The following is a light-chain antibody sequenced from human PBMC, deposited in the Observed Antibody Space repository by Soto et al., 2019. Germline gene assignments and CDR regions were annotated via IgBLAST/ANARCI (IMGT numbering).Light chain of an antibody. V-gene: IGLV3-1*01. CDR1: KLGEKF. Sequence: SYELTQPPSVSVSPGQTARITCSGDKLGEKFACWYQQKPGQSPVVVIYEDKKRPSAIPERFSGSNSGNTATLTISGTETMDEGDYYCQTWDNNTVVFGGGIKLTVL. CDR3: QTWDNNTVV. J-gene: IGLJ2*01. CDR2: EDK.